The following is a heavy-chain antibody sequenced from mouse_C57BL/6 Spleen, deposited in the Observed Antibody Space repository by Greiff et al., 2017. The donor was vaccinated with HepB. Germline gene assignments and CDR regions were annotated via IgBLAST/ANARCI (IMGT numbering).Heavy chain of an antibody. CDR3: ARYYGHAMDY. J-gene: IGHJ4*01. CDR2: IYPGDGDT. V-gene: IGHV1-82*01. Sequence: VQLQQSGPELVKPGASVKISCKASGYAFSSSWMNWVKQRPGKGLEWIGRIYPGDGDTNYNGKFKGKATLTADKSSSTAYMQLSSLTSEDSAVYFCARYYGHAMDYWGQGTSVTVSS. D-gene: IGHD1-1*01. CDR1: GYAFSSSW.